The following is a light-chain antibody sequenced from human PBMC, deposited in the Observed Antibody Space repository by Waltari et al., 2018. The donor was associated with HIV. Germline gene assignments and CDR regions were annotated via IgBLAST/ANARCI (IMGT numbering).Light chain of an antibody. Sequence: QAALTQPASVSGSPRQSITISCNGTSSDVGNYNYVCWYQQHPGKAPKLLIYEVTNRPSGVSDRFSGSKSGNTASLTISGLQAEDEADYYCSSFRSTTTSILFGGGTKLTVL. CDR2: EVT. CDR1: SSDVGNYNY. V-gene: IGLV2-14*01. J-gene: IGLJ2*01. CDR3: SSFRSTTTSIL.